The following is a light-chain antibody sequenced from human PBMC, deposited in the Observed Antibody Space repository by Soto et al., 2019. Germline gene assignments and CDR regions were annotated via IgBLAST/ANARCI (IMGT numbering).Light chain of an antibody. Sequence: DIQMTQSPSSRSAFVGDRVTITCRASESISRHLNWYQQKPGKAPKLLIYAASSLQNGVPSRFSGGGSGTDFTLTISNLQPADFATYYCQQSYSTPSITFGQGTRLEIK. CDR3: QQSYSTPSIT. CDR1: ESISRH. J-gene: IGKJ5*01. CDR2: AAS. V-gene: IGKV1-39*01.